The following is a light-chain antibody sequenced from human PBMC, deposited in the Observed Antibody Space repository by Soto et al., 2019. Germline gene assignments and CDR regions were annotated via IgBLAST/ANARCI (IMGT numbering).Light chain of an antibody. Sequence: EIVMTQSPATLSVSPGGRATLSCRASQSISDTLAWYQQKPGQAPRLRIHGASTRATGFPARFSGSGSGTDFTLTISRLEPEDFAVYYCQQYGSSGTFGQGTKVDIK. CDR2: GAS. CDR1: QSISDT. CDR3: QQYGSSGT. V-gene: IGKV3-15*01. J-gene: IGKJ1*01.